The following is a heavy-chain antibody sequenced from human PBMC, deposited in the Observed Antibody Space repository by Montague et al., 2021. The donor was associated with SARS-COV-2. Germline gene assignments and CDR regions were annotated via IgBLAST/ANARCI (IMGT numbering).Heavy chain of an antibody. J-gene: IGHJ6*03. CDR3: ARLRDGVVPSPILGIGPYFTYYYMDV. V-gene: IGHV4-34*01. D-gene: IGHD2-15*01. CDR2: INHGGST. CDR1: GGSFSGYY. Sequence: SETRSLTCAVHGGSFSGYYWNWIRRRPGKGLEWIGEINHGGSTNYNPSLKNRLTISADTSKNQFSLKLTSVAATDTAVYYCARLRDGVVPSPILGIGPYFTYYYMDVWGKGTTVTVS.